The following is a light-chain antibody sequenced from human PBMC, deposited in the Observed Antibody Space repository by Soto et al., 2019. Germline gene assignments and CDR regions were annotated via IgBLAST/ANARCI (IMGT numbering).Light chain of an antibody. CDR1: SSNIGSNT. CDR3: QSYDTSPV. CDR2: SNN. J-gene: IGLJ2*01. Sequence: QSVLTQPPSASGTPGQRVTISCSGSSSNIGSNTVNWYQQLPGTAPKLLIYSNNQRPSGVPDRFSGSKSGTSASLAISGLQSEDEADYYCQSYDTSPVFGGGTKLTVL. V-gene: IGLV1-44*01.